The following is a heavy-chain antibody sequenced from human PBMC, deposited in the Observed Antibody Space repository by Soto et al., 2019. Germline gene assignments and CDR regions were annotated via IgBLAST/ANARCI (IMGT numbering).Heavy chain of an antibody. J-gene: IGHJ5*02. CDR3: ARAPCSGGSGYPFQHSIWFVP. CDR1: GGTFSSYA. CDR2: IIPIFGTA. Sequence: SVKVSCKASGGTFSSYAISWVRQAPGQGLEWMGGIIPIFGTANYAQKFQGRVTITADESTSTAYMELSSLRSEDTAVYYCARAPCSGGSGYPFQHSIWFVPWGQGTLVTLSS. V-gene: IGHV1-69*13. D-gene: IGHD2-15*01.